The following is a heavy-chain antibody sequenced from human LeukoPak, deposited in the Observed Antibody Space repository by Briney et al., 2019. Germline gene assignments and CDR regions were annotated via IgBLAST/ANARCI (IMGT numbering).Heavy chain of an antibody. V-gene: IGHV2-5*01. Sequence: SGPTLVDPTQTLTLTCNFSGFSLSTSGVGVGWIRQPPGKALEWLALMYWNGDKSYSPSLKSRHTITKDTSKNQMVLTMTNMDPVDTATYYCAHSSHDFWSDVSCFDPWGQGTLVTVSS. CDR3: AHSSHDFWSDVSCFDP. CDR1: GFSLSTSGVG. J-gene: IGHJ5*02. CDR2: MYWNGDK. D-gene: IGHD3-3*01.